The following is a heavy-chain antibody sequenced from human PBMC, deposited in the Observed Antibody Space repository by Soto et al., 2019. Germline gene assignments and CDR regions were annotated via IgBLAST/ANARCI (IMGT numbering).Heavy chain of an antibody. D-gene: IGHD3-10*01. J-gene: IGHJ6*02. Sequence: QVHLVESGGGVVQPGGSLTLSCSVSGFAFRLHGIHWVRHTPGKGLEWVAMIWHDGTRKYFRDSVRGRFTISRDSAKNKVYLQMNDLRGDDSGLYFCARDRSSSYSYAMDLWGQGTPVTVSS. CDR1: GFAFRLHG. CDR2: IWHDGTRK. V-gene: IGHV3-33*01. CDR3: ARDRSSSYSYAMDL.